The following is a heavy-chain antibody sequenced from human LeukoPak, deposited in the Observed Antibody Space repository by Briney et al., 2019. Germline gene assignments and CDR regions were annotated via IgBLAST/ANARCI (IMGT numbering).Heavy chain of an antibody. D-gene: IGHD6-19*01. J-gene: IGHJ3*01. Sequence: SETLSLTCTVSGGSISSSSYYWGWIRQPPGKGLEWIGNIYPTGSTYYNPSLKSRVTISVDTSKDQFSLTLSSVTATDTAVYYCARETEKQWQYWGQGTMVTVSS. CDR2: IYPTGST. V-gene: IGHV4-39*07. CDR1: GGSISSSSYY. CDR3: ARETEKQWQY.